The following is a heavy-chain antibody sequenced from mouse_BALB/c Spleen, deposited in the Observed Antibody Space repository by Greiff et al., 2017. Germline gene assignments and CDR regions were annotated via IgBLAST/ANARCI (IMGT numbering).Heavy chain of an antibody. CDR2: IRNKANGYTT. D-gene: IGHD1-1*01. V-gene: IGHV7-3*02. CDR1: GFTFTDYY. J-gene: IGHJ3*01. CDR3: ARSLYYYGSSYGFAY. Sequence: VQLKESGGGLVQPGRSLRLSCATSGFTFTDYYMSWVRQPPGKALEWLGFIRNKANGYTTEYSASVKGRFTISRDNSQSILYLQMNTLRAEDSATYYCARSLYYYGSSYGFAYWGQGTLVTVSA.